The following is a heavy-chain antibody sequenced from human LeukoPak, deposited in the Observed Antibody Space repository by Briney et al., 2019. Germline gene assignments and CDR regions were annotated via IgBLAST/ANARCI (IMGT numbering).Heavy chain of an antibody. J-gene: IGHJ6*04. D-gene: IGHD3-10*02. CDR1: GFTVSSSY. Sequence: GGSLRLSCAASGFTVSSSYMSWVRQAPGKGLEWVSVIYSGGNTYYADSVKGRFTISRDKSKNTLYLQMNSLRAEDTAVYYCAELGITMIGGVWGKGTTVTISS. CDR3: AELGITMIGGV. CDR2: IYSGGNT. V-gene: IGHV3-66*01.